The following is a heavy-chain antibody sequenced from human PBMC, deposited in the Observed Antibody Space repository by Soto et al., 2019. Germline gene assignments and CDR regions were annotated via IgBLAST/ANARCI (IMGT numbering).Heavy chain of an antibody. CDR1: GFTFSIYA. V-gene: IGHV3-23*01. Sequence: GGSLRLSCAASGFTFSIYAMNWVRQAPGKGLEWVSGISGSGDSTYYADSVKGRFTVSRGNSKNTLYLQMNSLRAEDTAVFYCAKERSSGWSFDYWGQGTLVTVSS. CDR2: ISGSGDST. D-gene: IGHD6-19*01. CDR3: AKERSSGWSFDY. J-gene: IGHJ4*02.